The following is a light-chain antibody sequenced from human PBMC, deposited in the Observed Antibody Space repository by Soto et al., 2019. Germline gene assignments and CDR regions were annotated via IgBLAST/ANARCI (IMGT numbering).Light chain of an antibody. CDR1: GSNIGSNY. J-gene: IGLJ2*01. CDR2: SNN. V-gene: IGLV1-44*01. CDR3: AAWDDSLNGVV. Sequence: QSVLTQPPSASGTPGQRVTISCSGSGSNIGSNYVYWYQQLPGTAPKLLIYSNNQRPSGVPDRFSGSKSGTSASLAISGLQSEDEADYYCAAWDDSLNGVVFGGGTKVTVL.